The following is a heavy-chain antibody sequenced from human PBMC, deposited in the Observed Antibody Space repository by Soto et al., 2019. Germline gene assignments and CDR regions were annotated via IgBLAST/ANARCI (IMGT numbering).Heavy chain of an antibody. J-gene: IGHJ4*02. CDR1: GYTFTSYA. Sequence: QVLLVQSGAEVKKPGASVKVSCKSSGYTFTSYAMHWVRQAPGQRLEWMGWINAGNGNTKYSQKVQGRVTITRDTSASTAYMELSSLRSEDTAVYYCSRDGSTAPRGYWGQGTLVTVSS. CDR3: SRDGSTAPRGY. D-gene: IGHD4-17*01. CDR2: INAGNGNT. V-gene: IGHV1-3*01.